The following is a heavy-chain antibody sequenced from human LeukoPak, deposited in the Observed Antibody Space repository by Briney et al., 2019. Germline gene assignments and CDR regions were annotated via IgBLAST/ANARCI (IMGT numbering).Heavy chain of an antibody. CDR1: GFTFDIYR. CDR2: VNADGGNT. D-gene: IGHD1-26*01. CDR3: TKRVKYGGTWDHFAD. V-gene: IGHV3-23*01. Sequence: PGGSLRLSCAASGFTFDIYRTSWVRQAPGKGLEWVSTVNADGGNTYYADSVKGRFTISRDNSKSTLILQMNSLRVEDTALYYCTKRVKYGGTWDHFADWGQGTLVTVSS. J-gene: IGHJ4*02.